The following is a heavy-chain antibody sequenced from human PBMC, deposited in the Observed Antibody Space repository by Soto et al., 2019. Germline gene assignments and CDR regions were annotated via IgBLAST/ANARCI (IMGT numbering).Heavy chain of an antibody. V-gene: IGHV4-59*01. J-gene: IGHJ2*01. CDR2: IYYSGST. CDR1: GGSISSYY. D-gene: IGHD3-22*01. CDR3: ARVPMIVVEYWYFDL. Sequence: PSETLSLTCTVSGGSISSYYWSWIRQPPGKGLEWIGYIYYSGSTNYNPSLKSRVTISVDTSKNQFSLKLSSVTAADTAVYYCARVPMIVVEYWYFDLWGRGTLVTSPQ.